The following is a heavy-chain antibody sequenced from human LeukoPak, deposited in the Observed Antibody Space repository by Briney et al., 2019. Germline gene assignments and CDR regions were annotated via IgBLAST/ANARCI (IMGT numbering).Heavy chain of an antibody. V-gene: IGHV3-30-3*01. D-gene: IGHD6-19*01. CDR3: ARDLGEQWLIYFDY. J-gene: IGHJ4*02. CDR2: ISYDGSNK. Sequence: GGSLRLSCAASGFTFSSYAMHWVRQAPGKGLGWVAVISYDGSNKYYADSVKGRFTISRDNSKNTLYLQMNSLRAEDTAVYYCARDLGEQWLIYFDYWGQGTLVTVSS. CDR1: GFTFSSYA.